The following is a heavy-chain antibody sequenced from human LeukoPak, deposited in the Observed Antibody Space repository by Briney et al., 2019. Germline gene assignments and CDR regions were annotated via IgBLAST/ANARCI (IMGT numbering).Heavy chain of an antibody. Sequence: GGSLRLSCAASGFTFSKAWMSWVRQAPGKGLEWVGRIKSKTDGGTTDYAAPVKDRFTISRDDSKNTLYLQMNSLKTEDTAVYYCTTRGTTVTDMFDYWGQGTLVTVSS. D-gene: IGHD4-17*01. CDR2: IKSKTDGGTT. CDR1: GFTFSKAW. CDR3: TTRGTTVTDMFDY. V-gene: IGHV3-15*01. J-gene: IGHJ4*02.